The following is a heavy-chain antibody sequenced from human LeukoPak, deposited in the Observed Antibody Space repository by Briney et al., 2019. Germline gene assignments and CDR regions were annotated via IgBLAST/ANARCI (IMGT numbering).Heavy chain of an antibody. D-gene: IGHD2-15*01. J-gene: IGHJ5*02. CDR2: INWNGGST. CDR3: ARGYCSYGSCSEYGFNNWFDP. Sequence: RPGGSLRLSCAASGFTFSSFSMNWVRQAPGKGLEWVSGINWNGGSTGYADSVKGRFTISRDNAKNSLYLQMNSLRAEDTALYHCARGYCSYGSCSEYGFNNWFDPWGQGTLVTVSS. CDR1: GFTFSSFS. V-gene: IGHV3-20*01.